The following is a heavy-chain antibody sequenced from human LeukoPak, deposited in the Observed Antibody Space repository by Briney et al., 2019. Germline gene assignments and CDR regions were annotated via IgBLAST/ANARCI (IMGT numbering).Heavy chain of an antibody. CDR2: IYYSGST. CDR1: GGSISSYY. D-gene: IGHD1-26*01. CDR3: ARHMVSSGSNRYWYSDL. J-gene: IGHJ2*01. Sequence: ASETLSLTCTVSGGSISSYYWSWIRQPAGKGLEWIGYIYYSGSTYYNPSLKSRVTISVDTSKNQFSLKLSSVTAADTAVYYCARHMVSSGSNRYWYSDLWGRGTLVTVSS. V-gene: IGHV4-59*06.